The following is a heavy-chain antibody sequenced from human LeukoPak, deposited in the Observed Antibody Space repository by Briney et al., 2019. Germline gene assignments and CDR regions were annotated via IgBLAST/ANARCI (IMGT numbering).Heavy chain of an antibody. CDR2: ISSSSSYI. D-gene: IGHD5-24*01. Sequence: GGSLRLSCAASGFTFSSYSMNWVRQALGKGLEWVSSISSSSSYIYYADSVKGRFTISRDNAKNSLYLQMSSLRAEDTAVYYCASLTRWLQWEKGDAFDIWGQGTMVTVSS. J-gene: IGHJ3*02. V-gene: IGHV3-21*01. CDR3: ASLTRWLQWEKGDAFDI. CDR1: GFTFSSYS.